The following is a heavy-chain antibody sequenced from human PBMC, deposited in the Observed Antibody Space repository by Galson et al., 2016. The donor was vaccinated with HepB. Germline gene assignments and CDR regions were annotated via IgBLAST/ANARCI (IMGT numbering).Heavy chain of an antibody. V-gene: IGHV3-13*01. CDR3: ARAREGLMDV. Sequence: SLRLSCAASGFTFSTYDMHWVRQVIGKGLEWVSGIGTAGDTYYPDSVRDRFTISRENAKNSLYLQMNSLRAEDTAVYYRARAREGLMDVWGQGTTVTVSS. D-gene: IGHD1-26*01. CDR1: GFTFSTYD. J-gene: IGHJ6*02. CDR2: IGTAGDT.